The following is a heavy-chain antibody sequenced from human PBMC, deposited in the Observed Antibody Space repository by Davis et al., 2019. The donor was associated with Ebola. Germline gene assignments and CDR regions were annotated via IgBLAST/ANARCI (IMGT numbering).Heavy chain of an antibody. J-gene: IGHJ4*02. Sequence: SVTVSCKASGYTFTSYAMHWVRQAPGQRLEWMGWINAGNGNTKYSQKFQGRVTITRDTSASTAYMELSSLRSEDTAVYYCARGRIAAAARFDYWGQGTLVTVSS. CDR2: INAGNGNT. D-gene: IGHD6-13*01. V-gene: IGHV1-3*01. CDR1: GYTFTSYA. CDR3: ARGRIAAAARFDY.